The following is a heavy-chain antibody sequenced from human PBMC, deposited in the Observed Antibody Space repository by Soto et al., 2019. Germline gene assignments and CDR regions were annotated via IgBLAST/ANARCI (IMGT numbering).Heavy chain of an antibody. D-gene: IGHD1-26*01. CDR3: ARERYSGSYSTLYGMDA. Sequence: SVKVSCKCSGCTFSSYAISWVRQAPGQGLEWMGGIIPIFGTANYAQKFQGRVTITADKSTRTANMELSSMRSEETAVYYCARERYSGSYSTLYGMDAWGQGKTVTVSS. V-gene: IGHV1-69*06. J-gene: IGHJ6*02. CDR2: IIPIFGTA. CDR1: GCTFSSYA.